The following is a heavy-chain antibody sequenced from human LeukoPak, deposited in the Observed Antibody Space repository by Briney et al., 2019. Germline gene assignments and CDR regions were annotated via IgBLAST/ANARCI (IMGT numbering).Heavy chain of an antibody. CDR3: AKVDGNYYYYYMDV. D-gene: IGHD3/OR15-3a*01. J-gene: IGHJ6*03. CDR2: ISGRDGRT. CDR1: GLTFYTYA. V-gene: IGHV3-23*01. Sequence: GGSLRLSCEVSGLTFYTYAMSWVRQAPGKGLEWVSAISGRDGRTYYSDSVKGRFTISRDNSKNTLYLQMNSLRAEDTAVYYCAKVDGNYYYYYMDVWGKGTTVTVSS.